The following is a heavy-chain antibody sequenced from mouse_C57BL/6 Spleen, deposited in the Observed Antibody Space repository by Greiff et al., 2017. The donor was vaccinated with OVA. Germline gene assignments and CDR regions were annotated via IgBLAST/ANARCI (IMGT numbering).Heavy chain of an antibody. CDR2: IDPSDSET. CDR1: GPTSTIYR. J-gene: IGHJ3*01. CDR3: ARADFAY. Sequence: QVQLQQPGAELVRPGSSVKLSCKASGPTSTIYRMHWVKQRPIQGLEWIGNIDPSDSETHYNQKFTDKATLTVDKSSSTAYMQLSSLTSEDSAVYDCARADFAYWGQETLVTVSA. V-gene: IGHV1-52*01.